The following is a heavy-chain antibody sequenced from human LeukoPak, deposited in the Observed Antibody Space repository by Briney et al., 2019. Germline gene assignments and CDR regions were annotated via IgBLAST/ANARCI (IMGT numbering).Heavy chain of an antibody. V-gene: IGHV4-59*08. D-gene: IGHD2-15*01. J-gene: IGHJ4*02. CDR1: GGSISSYY. Sequence: SETLSLTCTVYGGSISSYYWSWIRQPPGRGLEWIGYIYYSGSTNYNPSLKSRVTISVDTSKNQFSLKLSSVTAADTAVYYCARSPVGVAAALHFDYWGQGTLVTVSS. CDR2: IYYSGST. CDR3: ARSPVGVAAALHFDY.